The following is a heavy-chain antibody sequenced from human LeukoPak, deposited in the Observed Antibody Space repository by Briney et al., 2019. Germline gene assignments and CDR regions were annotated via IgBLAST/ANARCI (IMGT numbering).Heavy chain of an antibody. CDR2: IWYDGSNK. V-gene: IGHV3-33*08. Sequence: GGSLRLSCAASGFTFSSYGMHWVRQAPGKGLEWVAVIWYDGSNKYYADSVKGRFTISRDNSKNTLYLQMNSLRAEDTAVYYCARDPNYYDSSGYGDYWGQGTLVTVSS. CDR1: GFTFSSYG. CDR3: ARDPNYYDSSGYGDY. D-gene: IGHD3-22*01. J-gene: IGHJ4*02.